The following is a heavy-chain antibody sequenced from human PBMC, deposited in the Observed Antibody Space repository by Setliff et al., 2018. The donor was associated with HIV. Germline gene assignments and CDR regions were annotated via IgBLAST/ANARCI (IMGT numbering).Heavy chain of an antibody. V-gene: IGHV1-2*02. CDR3: ARDRGAARPVYMDV. D-gene: IGHD6-6*01. CDR1: GYTFTGYY. CDR2: INPNSGGT. Sequence: ASVKVSCKASGYTFTGYYMHWVRQAPGQGLEWMGWINPNSGGTIYAQKFQDRVTMTRDTSISTAYMELSRLRSDDTAVYYCARDRGAARPVYMDVWGKGTTVTVSS. J-gene: IGHJ6*03.